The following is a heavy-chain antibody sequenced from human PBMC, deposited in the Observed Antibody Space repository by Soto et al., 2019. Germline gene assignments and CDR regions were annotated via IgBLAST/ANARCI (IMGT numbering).Heavy chain of an antibody. J-gene: IGHJ4*02. CDR2: INPSGGST. D-gene: IGHD6-19*01. V-gene: IGHV1-46*01. CDR1: GYPFTSYY. CDR3: ARDGRSSYSSGWYYFDY. Sequence: GSVKVSSKASGYPFTSYYMHLVRQAPGQGLEWIGIINPSGGSTTYAQKFQVRVTMTRDTSTSTVYMELSSLRSEDTAVYYCARDGRSSYSSGWYYFDYWGQGTLVTVSS.